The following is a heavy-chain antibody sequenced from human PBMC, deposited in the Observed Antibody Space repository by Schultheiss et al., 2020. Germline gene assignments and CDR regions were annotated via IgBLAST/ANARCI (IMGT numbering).Heavy chain of an antibody. CDR2: ISGSGGST. D-gene: IGHD6-19*01. Sequence: GGSLRLSCAASGFTFDDYAMHWVRQAPGKGLEWVSGISGSGGSTYYADSVKGRFTISRDNSKNTLYLQMNSLRAEDTAVYYCARDPGYSSGWYRTFDYWGQGTLVTVSS. V-gene: IGHV3-23*01. J-gene: IGHJ4*02. CDR1: GFTFDDYA. CDR3: ARDPGYSSGWYRTFDY.